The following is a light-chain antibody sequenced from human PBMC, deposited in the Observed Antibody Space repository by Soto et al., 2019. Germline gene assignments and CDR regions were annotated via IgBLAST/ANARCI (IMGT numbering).Light chain of an antibody. CDR2: GAS. J-gene: IGKJ1*01. Sequence: EIVLTQSPGTLSLSPGERATLSCRSSQSVSSSYLAWYQQKPGQAPRLLIYGASSRATGIPDRFSGSGSGTDFTLTITRREPEDFAVYSCHHYGSSPTFGQGNKVEVK. CDR1: QSVSSSY. V-gene: IGKV3-20*01. CDR3: HHYGSSPT.